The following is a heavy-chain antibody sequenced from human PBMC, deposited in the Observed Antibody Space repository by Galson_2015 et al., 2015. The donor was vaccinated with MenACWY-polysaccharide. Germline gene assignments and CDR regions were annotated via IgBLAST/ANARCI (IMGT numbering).Heavy chain of an antibody. D-gene: IGHD6-13*01. V-gene: IGHV3-23*01. CDR2: IRSSGDST. CDR3: AKTRGLAPAGGQYGMDV. CDR1: GFTFSNSA. Sequence: SLRLSCAASGFTFSNSAMSWVRQAPGKGLEWVSTIRSSGDSTYYADAVKGRFTISRDNSKNTLNLQMNSLIAEDRAVYYCAKTRGLAPAGGQYGMDVWGQGTTVTVSS. J-gene: IGHJ6*02.